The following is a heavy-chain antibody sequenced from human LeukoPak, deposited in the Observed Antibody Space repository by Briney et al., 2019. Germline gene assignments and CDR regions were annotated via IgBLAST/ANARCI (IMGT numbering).Heavy chain of an antibody. V-gene: IGHV1-8*01. D-gene: IGHD2-15*01. CDR3: AREQYCSGGSCYWFDP. J-gene: IGHJ5*02. CDR2: MNPNSGNT. CDR1: GYTFTSYE. Sequence: ASVKVSCKASGYTFTSYEINWVRQATGQGLEWMGWMNPNSGNTGYAQKFQGRVTMTRSTSISTAYMELSSLRSEDTAVYYCAREQYCSGGSCYWFDPWGQGTLVTVSS.